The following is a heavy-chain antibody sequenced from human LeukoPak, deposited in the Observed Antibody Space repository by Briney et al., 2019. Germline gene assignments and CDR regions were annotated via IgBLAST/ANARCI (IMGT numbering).Heavy chain of an antibody. Sequence: SETLSLTCTVSGRSISTYYWSWIRQPPGMGLEWVGYFYYSGSTNYNPSLKRRVTISVDTSKHQFSLKLSSVTAADTAVYYCARDTRDGYYYYYGMHVWGQGTTVTVSS. V-gene: IGHV4-59*01. J-gene: IGHJ6*02. CDR2: FYYSGST. CDR3: ARDTRDGYYYYYGMHV. CDR1: GRSISTYY.